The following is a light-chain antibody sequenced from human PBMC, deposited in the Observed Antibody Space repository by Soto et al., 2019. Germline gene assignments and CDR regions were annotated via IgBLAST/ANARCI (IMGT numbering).Light chain of an antibody. J-gene: IGKJ4*01. V-gene: IGKV1-12*01. CDR3: QQGNSFPLT. CDR2: GAS. Sequence: DIQLTQSPSSVSASVGDRVTINCRASQGINSWLAWYQQKPGKAPKLLIDGASTLQSGVPSRFSGSGSGTDFTLTINRLQPEDFATYYCQQGNSFPLTFGGGTRVEI. CDR1: QGINSW.